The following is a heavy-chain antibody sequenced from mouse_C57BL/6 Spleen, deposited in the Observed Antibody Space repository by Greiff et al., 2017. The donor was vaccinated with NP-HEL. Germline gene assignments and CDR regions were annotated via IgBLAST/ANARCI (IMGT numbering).Heavy chain of an antibody. Sequence: VMLVESGPGLVAPSQSLSITCTVSGFSLTSYAISWVRQPPGKGLEWLGVIWTGGGTNYNSALKSRLSISKDNSKSQVFLKMNSLQTDDTARYYCARQDGSSPYYAMDYWGQGTSVTVSS. CDR2: IWTGGGT. CDR1: GFSLTSYA. D-gene: IGHD1-1*01. V-gene: IGHV2-9-1*01. CDR3: ARQDGSSPYYAMDY. J-gene: IGHJ4*01.